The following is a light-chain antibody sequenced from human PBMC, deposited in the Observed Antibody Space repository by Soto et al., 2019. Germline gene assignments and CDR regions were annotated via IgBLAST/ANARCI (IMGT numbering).Light chain of an antibody. J-gene: IGLJ2*01. CDR3: SSYISSSTFVV. Sequence: QSVLTQPASVSGSPGQSITISCTGTSRDVGGYNYVSWHQQHPGKAPKVIITDVSNRPSGVSNRFSGSKSGNTASLTISGLQAEDEADYYCSSYISSSTFVVFGGGTKLTVL. CDR2: DVS. CDR1: SRDVGGYNY. V-gene: IGLV2-14*01.